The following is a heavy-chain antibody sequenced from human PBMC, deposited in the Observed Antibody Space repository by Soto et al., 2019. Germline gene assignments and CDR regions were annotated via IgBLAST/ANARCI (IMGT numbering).Heavy chain of an antibody. Sequence: QVRLVQSAGEVKKPGASVKVSCKTSGYTFIRYGITWVRQAPGQGLEWMGWISPYNDYTNYAQKFQGRVTMTADTSTKTVYLELRTLTSDDTAVYYCARGGVYDGVWGKLSHYGLDVWGQGTTVSVSS. D-gene: IGHD3-16*01. J-gene: IGHJ6*02. CDR1: GYTFIRYG. V-gene: IGHV1-18*01. CDR3: ARGGVYDGVWGKLSHYGLDV. CDR2: ISPYNDYT.